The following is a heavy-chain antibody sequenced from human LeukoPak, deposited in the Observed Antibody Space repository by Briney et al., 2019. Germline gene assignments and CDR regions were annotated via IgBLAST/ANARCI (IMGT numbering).Heavy chain of an antibody. Sequence: GGSQRLSCAASGFTFNSFAMSWVRQAPGKGLEWVSAISGGGSTYYADSVKGRFTISRDNSKNTLYLQMNSLRAEDTAVYYCAKSGLNRFDYWGQGTLVTVSS. CDR2: ISGGGST. CDR3: AKSGLNRFDY. J-gene: IGHJ4*02. D-gene: IGHD2-15*01. CDR1: GFTFNSFA. V-gene: IGHV3-23*01.